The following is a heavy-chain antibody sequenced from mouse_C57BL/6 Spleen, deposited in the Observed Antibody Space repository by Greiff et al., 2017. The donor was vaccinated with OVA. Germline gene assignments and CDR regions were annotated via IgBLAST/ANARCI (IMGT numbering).Heavy chain of an antibody. J-gene: IGHJ1*03. Sequence: EVQVVESGGDLVKPGGSLKLSCAASGFTFSSYGMSWVRQTPDKRLEWVATISSGGSYTYYPDSVKGRFTISRDNAKNTLYLQMSSLKSEDTAMYYCARRGYYGSSDWYFDVWGTGTTVTVSS. CDR1: GFTFSSYG. D-gene: IGHD1-1*01. V-gene: IGHV5-6*01. CDR2: ISSGGSYT. CDR3: ARRGYYGSSDWYFDV.